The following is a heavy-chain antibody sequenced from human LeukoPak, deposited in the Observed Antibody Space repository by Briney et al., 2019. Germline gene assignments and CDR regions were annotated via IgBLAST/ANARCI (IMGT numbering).Heavy chain of an antibody. CDR2: INPNSGDT. J-gene: IGHJ4*02. CDR3: ARDYCSSTSCLFDY. CDR1: GYTFTGYY. Sequence: GASVKVSCKASGYTFTGYYMHWVRQAPGQGLEWMGRINPNSGDTNYAQKFQGRVTMTRDTSISTAYMELSRLRSDDAAVYYCARDYCSSTSCLFDYWGRGTLVTVSS. V-gene: IGHV1-2*06. D-gene: IGHD2-2*01.